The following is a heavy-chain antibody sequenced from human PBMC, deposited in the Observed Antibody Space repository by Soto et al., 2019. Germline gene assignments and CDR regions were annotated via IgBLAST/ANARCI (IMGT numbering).Heavy chain of an antibody. J-gene: IGHJ4*02. CDR2: IYYSGNT. CDR3: ARHGRTSGSFSTSSVRTDFDY. D-gene: IGHD6-6*01. Sequence: SEPMSLTYTVSDFYISRRTDYWGGVRQAPGKGLEGIGTIYYSGNTYYKPSLKSRVTISIDTSKNQFSLKLTSVTAADTAVYFCARHGRTSGSFSTSSVRTDFDYCGQGTLVNVSS. CDR1: DFYISRRTDY. V-gene: IGHV4-39*01.